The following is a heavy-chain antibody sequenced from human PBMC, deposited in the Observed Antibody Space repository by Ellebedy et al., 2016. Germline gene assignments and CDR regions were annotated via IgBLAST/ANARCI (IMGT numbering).Heavy chain of an antibody. CDR3: ARVAMYYYGSATFYFFDC. CDR1: GFTFSSYW. D-gene: IGHD3-10*01. J-gene: IGHJ4*02. CDR2: IKKDGSEK. V-gene: IGHV3-7*01. Sequence: GGSLRLSXAASGFTFSSYWMSWVRQAPGKGLEWVATIKKDGSEKYYVGSVQGRFAISRDNTKNSLYLQMNSLRAEDTDVYYCARVAMYYYGSATFYFFDCWGQGTLVTVSS.